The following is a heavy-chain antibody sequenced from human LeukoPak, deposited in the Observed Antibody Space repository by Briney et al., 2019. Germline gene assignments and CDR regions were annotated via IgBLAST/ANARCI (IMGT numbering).Heavy chain of an antibody. D-gene: IGHD3-10*01. CDR1: DFNVSSNY. CDR2: IKQGGREK. V-gene: IGHV3-7*01. Sequence: GGALRLSCAASDFNVSSNYMRWVRPAPGRGLEGVANIKQGGREKSYVDSVKGRFTIPRDNDKNSLYLQMNSLRAEDTDVYYCARESRTMVRVWGQGALVTVSS. J-gene: IGHJ4*02. CDR3: ARESRTMVRV.